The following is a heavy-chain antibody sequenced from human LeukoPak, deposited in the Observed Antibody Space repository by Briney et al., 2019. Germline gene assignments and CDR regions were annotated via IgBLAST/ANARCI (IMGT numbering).Heavy chain of an antibody. CDR3: ARSMCGGSCYFLTTNLLKFDY. V-gene: IGHV1-69*13. CDR1: GGTFISYA. D-gene: IGHD2-15*01. CDR2: IIPIFGTA. Sequence: GASVKVSCKASGGTFISYAISWVRQAPGQGLEWMGGIIPIFGTANYAQKFQGRVTITADESTSTAYMELSSLRSEDTAVYYCARSMCGGSCYFLTTNLLKFDYWGQGTLVTVSS. J-gene: IGHJ4*02.